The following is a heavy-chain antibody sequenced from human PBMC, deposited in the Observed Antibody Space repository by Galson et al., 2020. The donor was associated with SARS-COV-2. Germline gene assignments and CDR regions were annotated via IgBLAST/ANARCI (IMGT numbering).Heavy chain of an antibody. CDR3: VRWSDGSAGY. Sequence: TGGSLRLSCAASGFTLSAHYIDWVRQAPGKGLEWVARSKNRRNSYTTESAASVNGRFTIPRDDSKNSLYLQMNSLKTEDTAVYYCVRWSDGSAGYWGQGTLGTVSS. J-gene: IGHJ4*02. V-gene: IGHV3-72*01. CDR1: GFTLSAHY. CDR2: SKNRRNSYTT. D-gene: IGHD2-15*01.